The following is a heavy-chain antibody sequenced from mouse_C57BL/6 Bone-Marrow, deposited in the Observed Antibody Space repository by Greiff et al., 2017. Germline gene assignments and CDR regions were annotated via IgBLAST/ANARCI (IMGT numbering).Heavy chain of an antibody. CDR1: GFNIKDDY. CDR3: TARGYYGSSSLYWYFDV. V-gene: IGHV14-4*01. CDR2: IDPENGDT. D-gene: IGHD1-1*01. J-gene: IGHJ1*03. Sequence: EVKLQESGAEFVRPGASVKLSCTASGFNIKDDYMHWVKQRPEQGLEWIGWIDPENGDTEYASKFQGKATITADTSSNTAYLQLSSLTSEDTAVYYCTARGYYGSSSLYWYFDVWGTGTTVTVSS.